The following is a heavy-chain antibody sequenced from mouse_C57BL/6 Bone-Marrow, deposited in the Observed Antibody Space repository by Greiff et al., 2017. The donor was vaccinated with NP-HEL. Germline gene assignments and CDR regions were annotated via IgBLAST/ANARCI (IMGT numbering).Heavy chain of an antibody. V-gene: IGHV1-4*01. CDR3: ARRWLRRTY. D-gene: IGHD2-2*01. J-gene: IGHJ3*01. CDR1: GYTFTSYT. Sequence: VQLQQSGAELARPGASVKMSCKASGYTFTSYTMHWVKQRPGQGLEWIGYINPSSGSTKYNQKFKETATLTADKSSSTAYIQLSSLTSEDSAVYYCARRWLRRTYWGQGTLVTVSA. CDR2: INPSSGST.